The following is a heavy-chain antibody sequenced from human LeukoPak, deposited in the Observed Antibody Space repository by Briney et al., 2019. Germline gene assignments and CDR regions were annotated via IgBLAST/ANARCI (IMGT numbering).Heavy chain of an antibody. Sequence: GGSLRLSCAASGFALSSYSLTWVRQAPGKGLEWVSYISAGSNYIYYADSVKGRFTISRDNTKNSLYLQMNSLRAEDTAVYYCARAQSYNWNFFDYWGQGTLVTVSS. J-gene: IGHJ4*02. V-gene: IGHV3-21*01. CDR1: GFALSSYS. D-gene: IGHD1-7*01. CDR3: ARAQSYNWNFFDY. CDR2: ISAGSNYI.